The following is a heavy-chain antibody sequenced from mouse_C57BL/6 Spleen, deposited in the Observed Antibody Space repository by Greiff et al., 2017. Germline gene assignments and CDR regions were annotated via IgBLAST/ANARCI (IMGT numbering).Heavy chain of an antibody. Sequence: EVQLQQSGPELVKPGASVKIPCKASGYTFTDYNMDWVKQSHGKSLEWIGDINPNNGGTIYNQKFKGKATLTVDKSSSTAYMELRSLTSEGTAVYDCARAYYGSSHWYFDVWGTGTTVTVSS. CDR1: GYTFTDYN. CDR3: ARAYYGSSHWYFDV. CDR2: INPNNGGT. V-gene: IGHV1-18*01. J-gene: IGHJ1*03. D-gene: IGHD1-1*01.